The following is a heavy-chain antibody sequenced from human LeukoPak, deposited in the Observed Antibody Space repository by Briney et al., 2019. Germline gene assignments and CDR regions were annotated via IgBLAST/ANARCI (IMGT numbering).Heavy chain of an antibody. CDR2: IYYSGST. J-gene: IGHJ6*03. Sequence: SETLSLTCTVSGGSISSSSYYWGWIRQPPGKGLEWIGSIYYSGSTYYNPSLKSRVTISVDTSKNQFSLKLSSVTAADTAVYYCARHSSSWDDYYYYYMDVWGKGTTVTVSS. CDR3: ARHSSSWDDYYYYYMDV. V-gene: IGHV4-39*01. CDR1: GGSISSSSYY. D-gene: IGHD6-13*01.